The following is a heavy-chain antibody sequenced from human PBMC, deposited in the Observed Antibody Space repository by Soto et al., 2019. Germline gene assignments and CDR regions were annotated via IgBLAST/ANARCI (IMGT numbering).Heavy chain of an antibody. J-gene: IGHJ4*02. CDR1: GFTFSTYT. CDR2: IISNGGKT. CDR3: VKVSLGTCYYFDS. D-gene: IGHD1-26*01. V-gene: IGHV3-64D*06. Sequence: GGSLRLSCSASGFTFSTYTMHWVRQAPGKGLEYVSSIISNGGKTYYADSVKGRFSISRDNSKNTVYLQMSSLRAEDTAVYYCVKVSLGTCYYFDSWGQGTLVTVSS.